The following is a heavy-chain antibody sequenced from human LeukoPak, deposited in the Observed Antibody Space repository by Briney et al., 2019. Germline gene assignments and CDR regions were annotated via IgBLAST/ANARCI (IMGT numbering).Heavy chain of an antibody. CDR2: IGACNGNT. CDR1: GYTFTSYG. D-gene: IGHD6-13*01. V-gene: IGHV1-18*01. CDR3: ARWVRYGSWGDY. J-gene: IGHJ4*02. Sequence: ASVKVSCKASGYTFTSYGISWVRQAPGQGLEWMGWIGACNGNTNYAQKLQGRVTMTTDTSTSTAYMELRSLRSDDTAVYYCARWVRYGSWGDYWGQGTLVTVSS.